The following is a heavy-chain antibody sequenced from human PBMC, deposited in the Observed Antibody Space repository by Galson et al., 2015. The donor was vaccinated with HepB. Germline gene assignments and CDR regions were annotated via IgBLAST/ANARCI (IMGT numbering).Heavy chain of an antibody. D-gene: IGHD1/OR15-1a*01. V-gene: IGHV3-23*01. J-gene: IGHJ4*02. CDR1: GFTFSNYA. CDR3: AKGGTTRPNDY. Sequence: SLRLSCAASGFTFSNYAMSWVRQAPGKGLEWVSGISGSGGTTYYADYEKGRFTISRDNFKTTLYLQMHSLRAEDTAVYYCAKGGTTRPNDYWGQGTLVTVSS. CDR2: ISGSGGTT.